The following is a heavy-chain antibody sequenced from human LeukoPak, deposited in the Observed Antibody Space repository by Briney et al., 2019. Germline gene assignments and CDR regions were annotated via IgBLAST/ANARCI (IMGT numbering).Heavy chain of an antibody. D-gene: IGHD5-12*01. Sequence: SETLSLTCTVSGGSISSGGYYWSWIRQPPGKGLEWIGYIYHSGSTYYNPSLKSRVIISVDRSKNQFSLKLSSVTAADTAVYYCARDRVPGFSLDYWGQGTLVTVSS. V-gene: IGHV4-30-2*01. CDR2: IYHSGST. CDR3: ARDRVPGFSLDY. CDR1: GGSISSGGYY. J-gene: IGHJ4*02.